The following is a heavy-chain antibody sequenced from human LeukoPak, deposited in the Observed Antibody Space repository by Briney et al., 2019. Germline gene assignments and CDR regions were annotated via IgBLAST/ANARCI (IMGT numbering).Heavy chain of an antibody. D-gene: IGHD6-6*01. CDR3: ARLGSSSSGPFDY. CDR2: ISSSSSYI. CDR1: GFTVSSYS. V-gene: IGHV3-21*01. J-gene: IGHJ4*02. Sequence: GGSLRLACADSGFTVSSYSMNWVRQAPGKGLEGVSSISSSSSYIYYADSVKGRFTISRDNAKNSLYLQMNSLRAEDTAVYYCARLGSSSSGPFDYWGQGTLVTVSS.